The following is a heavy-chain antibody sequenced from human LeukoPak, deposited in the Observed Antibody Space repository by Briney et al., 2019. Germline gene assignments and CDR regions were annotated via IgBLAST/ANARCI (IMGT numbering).Heavy chain of an antibody. J-gene: IGHJ4*02. CDR2: IREDGSEK. V-gene: IGHV3-7*01. Sequence: PGGSLRLSCVASGFTFNNYWMSWVRQAPGKGLEWVANIREDGSEKKYVDSVKGRFSISRDNAKKSLFLQMNSLRVEDTAVYYCVRDARDGHNDFWGQGTQVTVSS. D-gene: IGHD5-24*01. CDR1: GFTFNNYW. CDR3: VRDARDGHNDF.